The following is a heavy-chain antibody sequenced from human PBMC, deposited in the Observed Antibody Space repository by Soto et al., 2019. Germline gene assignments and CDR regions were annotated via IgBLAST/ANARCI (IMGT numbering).Heavy chain of an antibody. CDR3: ARDFSGFFKH. J-gene: IGHJ1*01. V-gene: IGHV6-1*01. CDR1: GDSVFSNSAA. Sequence: PSQTLSLTCAISGDSVFSNSAAWNRIGQSPSRGLEWLRRTYYRSKWYNDYAGSVRSRITINPDTSKNQCSLHLNSVTPDDTAVYYCARDFSGFFKHWGLGTLVTVS. D-gene: IGHD3-3*02. CDR2: TYYRSKWYN.